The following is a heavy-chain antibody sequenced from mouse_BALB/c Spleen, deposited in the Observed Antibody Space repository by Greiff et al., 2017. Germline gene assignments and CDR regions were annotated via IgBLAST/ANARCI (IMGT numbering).Heavy chain of an antibody. CDR1: GFTFSDYG. CDR3: ARGYGNYAMDY. V-gene: IGHV5-15*02. D-gene: IGHD2-10*02. J-gene: IGHJ4*01. Sequence: DVMLVESGGGLVKPGGSLKLSCAASGFTFSDYGMAWVRQAPGKGPEWVAFISNLAYSIYYADTVTGRFTISRENAKNTLYLEMSSLRSEDTAMYYCARGYGNYAMDYWGQGTSVTVSS. CDR2: ISNLAYSI.